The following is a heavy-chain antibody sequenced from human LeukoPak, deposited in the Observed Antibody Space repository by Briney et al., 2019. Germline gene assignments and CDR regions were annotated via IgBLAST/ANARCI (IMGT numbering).Heavy chain of an antibody. CDR3: AKGSQLWFSVKMATDSNFFDY. V-gene: IGHV3-30*02. CDR1: GFTFSSYG. D-gene: IGHD5-18*01. CDR2: IRYDGSNK. Sequence: GGSLRLPCAASGFTFSSYGMHWVRQAPGKGLEWVAFIRYDGSNKYYADSVKGRFTISRDNSKNTLYLQMNSLRAEDTAVYYCAKGSQLWFSVKMATDSNFFDYWGQGTLVTVSS. J-gene: IGHJ4*02.